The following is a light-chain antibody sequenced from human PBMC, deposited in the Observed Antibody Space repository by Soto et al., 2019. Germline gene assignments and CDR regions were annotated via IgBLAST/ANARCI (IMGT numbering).Light chain of an antibody. J-gene: IGKJ1*01. V-gene: IGKV3-15*01. CDR2: GAS. Sequence: IVLKQSPATLSLSPGERATLSCRASQSVSSYLAWYQQKPGQAPSFLIYGASTRATGIPARFSGSGSGTEFTLTISSLQSEDFAVYYCQQYNNWPQTFGQGTKV. CDR3: QQYNNWPQT. CDR1: QSVSSY.